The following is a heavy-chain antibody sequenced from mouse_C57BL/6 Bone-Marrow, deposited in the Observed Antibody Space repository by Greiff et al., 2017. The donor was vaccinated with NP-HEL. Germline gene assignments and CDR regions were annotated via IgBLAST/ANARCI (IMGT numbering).Heavy chain of an antibody. CDR2: ISSGSSTI. J-gene: IGHJ4*01. CDR3: ARLWAFYAMDY. Sequence: EVKLMESGGGLVKPGGSLKLSCAASGFTFSDYGMHWVRQAPEKGLEWVAYISSGSSTIYYADTVKGRFTISRDNAKNTLFLQMTSLGSEDTAMYYCARLWAFYAMDYWGQGTSVTVSS. CDR1: GFTFSDYG. V-gene: IGHV5-17*01. D-gene: IGHD4-1*01.